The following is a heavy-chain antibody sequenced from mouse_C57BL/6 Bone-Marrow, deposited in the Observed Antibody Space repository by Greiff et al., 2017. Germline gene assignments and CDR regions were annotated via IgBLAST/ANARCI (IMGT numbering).Heavy chain of an antibody. CDR1: GYSITCGYY. V-gene: IGHV3-6*01. J-gene: IGHJ4*01. CDR3: ARDFYYGSSPYYAMDY. CDR2: ISYDGSN. D-gene: IGHD1-1*01. Sequence: EVKLVESGPGLVKPSQSLSLTCSVTGYSITCGYYWNWLRPLPGNKLEWMGYISYDGSNNYNPSLKNRISITRDTSKNQFFLKLNSVTTEDTATYYCARDFYYGSSPYYAMDYWGQGTSVTVSS.